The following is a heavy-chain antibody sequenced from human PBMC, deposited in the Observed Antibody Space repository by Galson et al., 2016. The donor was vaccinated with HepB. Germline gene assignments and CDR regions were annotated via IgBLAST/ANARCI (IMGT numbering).Heavy chain of an antibody. Sequence: CAISGDSVSSNGVAWNWIRQSPSRGLEWLGRTYYSSRWNNDYSASVKSRITINLDTPNNLFSLQLSSVTPEDTAVYYCARGRNSAFDSWGQGTLVTVSS. CDR1: GDSVSSNGVA. J-gene: IGHJ4*02. CDR3: ARGRNSAFDS. V-gene: IGHV6-1*01. CDR2: TYYSSRWNN. D-gene: IGHD1-14*01.